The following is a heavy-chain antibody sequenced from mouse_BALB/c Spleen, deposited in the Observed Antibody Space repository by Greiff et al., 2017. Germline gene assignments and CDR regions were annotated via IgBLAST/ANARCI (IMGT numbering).Heavy chain of an antibody. Sequence: EVQLQESGPGLVKPSQSLSLTCSVTGYSITSGYYWNWLRQFPGNKLEWMGYISYDGSNNYNPSLKNRISITRDTSKNQFFLKLNSVTTEDTATYYCARSGYYGSSYDAMDYWGQGTSVTVAS. D-gene: IGHD1-1*01. CDR1: GYSITSGYY. CDR2: ISYDGSN. CDR3: ARSGYYGSSYDAMDY. V-gene: IGHV3-6*02. J-gene: IGHJ4*01.